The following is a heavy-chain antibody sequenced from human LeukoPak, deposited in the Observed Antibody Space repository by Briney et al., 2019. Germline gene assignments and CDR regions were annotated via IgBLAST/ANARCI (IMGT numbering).Heavy chain of an antibody. Sequence: PGGSLRLSCAASGFTFSSYAMSWVRQAPGKGLEWVSAISGSGGSTYYAGSVKGRFTISRDNSKNTLYLQMNSLRAEDTAVYYCAKDGEGDILTGYYFDYWGQGTLVTVSS. CDR1: GFTFSSYA. CDR2: ISGSGGST. D-gene: IGHD3-9*01. J-gene: IGHJ4*02. CDR3: AKDGEGDILTGYYFDY. V-gene: IGHV3-23*01.